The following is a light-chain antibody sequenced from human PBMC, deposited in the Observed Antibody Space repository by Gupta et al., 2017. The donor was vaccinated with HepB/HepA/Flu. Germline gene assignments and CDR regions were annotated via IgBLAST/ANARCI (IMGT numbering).Light chain of an antibody. CDR3: QQPNRFPFT. Sequence: DIQMTQSPSSVSASVGDRVTITCRASQDITTWLAWYQQKPGKAPKLLLFAASTLQIGVPSRFSGRGSGTDFTLTISSLQPEDFATYYCQQPNRFPFTFGQGTKLETK. V-gene: IGKV1-12*01. J-gene: IGKJ2*01. CDR1: QDITTW. CDR2: AAS.